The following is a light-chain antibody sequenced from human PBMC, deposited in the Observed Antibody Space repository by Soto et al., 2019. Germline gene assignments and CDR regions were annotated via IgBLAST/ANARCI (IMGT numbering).Light chain of an antibody. Sequence: QSVLTQPPSASGSPGQSVTISCTGTTSDVGGYNYVSWYQQYPGRAPKLMIYEVTKRPSAVPDRFSGSKSGNTASLTVSGLQAEDEADYYCRSYAASNNFYFVFGGGSKVTVL. V-gene: IGLV2-8*01. CDR2: EVT. J-gene: IGLJ3*02. CDR1: TSDVGGYNY. CDR3: RSYAASNNFYFV.